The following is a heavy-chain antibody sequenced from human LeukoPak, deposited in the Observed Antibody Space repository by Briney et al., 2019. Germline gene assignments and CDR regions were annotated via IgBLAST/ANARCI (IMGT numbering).Heavy chain of an antibody. D-gene: IGHD2-15*01. CDR2: ISSSGSTI. V-gene: IGHV3-11*01. J-gene: IGHJ4*02. CDR1: GFTFSDYY. CDR3: ARDRRYCSGGSCYSVFDY. Sequence: GGSLRLSCAASGFTFSDYYMSWIRQAPGKGLEWVSYISSSGSTIYYADSVKGRFTISRDNAKNSLYLQMNSLRAEDTAVYYCARDRRYCSGGSCYSVFDYWGQGTLVTVSS.